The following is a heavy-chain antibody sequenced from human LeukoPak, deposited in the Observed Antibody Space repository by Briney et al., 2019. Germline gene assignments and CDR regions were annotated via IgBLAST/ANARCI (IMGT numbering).Heavy chain of an antibody. CDR1: GYTFYNYA. Sequence: GGSQRLSCAASGYTFYNYAVTWVRQAPGKGLEWVSSISHDGASTHYADSVKSRFTISRDNSKNTVFLQMDNLRAEDTAVYFCAKYGSGQLWLLGWYFDFWGRGTLVSVSS. J-gene: IGHJ2*01. D-gene: IGHD3-16*01. CDR2: ISHDGAST. CDR3: AKYGSGQLWLLGWYFDF. V-gene: IGHV3-23*01.